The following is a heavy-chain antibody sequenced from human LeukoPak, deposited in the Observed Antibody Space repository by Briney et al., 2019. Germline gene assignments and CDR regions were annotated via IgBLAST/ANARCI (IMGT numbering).Heavy chain of an antibody. CDR3: ARDHFPDIAVVVTSTASDY. V-gene: IGHV1-18*01. Sequence: ASVNVSCQDSAYTFTTYGISLLRQAPGQGLEWMGWISPYNGNTNYAQKLQGRVTMTTDTSTSTAYMELRSLRSDDTAVYYCARDHFPDIAVVVTSTASDYWGQGTLVTVSS. CDR1: AYTFTTYG. D-gene: IGHD2-15*01. J-gene: IGHJ4*01. CDR2: ISPYNGNT.